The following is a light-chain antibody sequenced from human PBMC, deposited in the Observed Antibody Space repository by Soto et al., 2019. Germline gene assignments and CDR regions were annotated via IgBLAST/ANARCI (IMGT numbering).Light chain of an antibody. V-gene: IGKV3-11*01. J-gene: IGKJ2*01. Sequence: EILLTQSPATLSVSPGESATLSCRASQSVGSYLAWYQQKPGQAPRLLIYDASNRATGIPARFSGSGSGTDFTLTISSLEPEDFAVYYCQQRSNWPLYTFGQGTKVDIK. CDR1: QSVGSY. CDR3: QQRSNWPLYT. CDR2: DAS.